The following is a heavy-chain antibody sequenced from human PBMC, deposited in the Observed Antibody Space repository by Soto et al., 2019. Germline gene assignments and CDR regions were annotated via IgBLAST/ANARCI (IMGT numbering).Heavy chain of an antibody. J-gene: IGHJ4*02. CDR2: IYYSGST. Sequence: QVQLQESGPGLVKPSETLSLTCTVSGGSISSYYWSWIRQPPGKGLEWIGYIYYSGSTNYNPSLKSRVTISVDTSKNQFSLKLSSVTAADTAVYYCARDNGDSGYSYNFDYWGQGTLVTVSS. V-gene: IGHV4-59*01. CDR3: ARDNGDSGYSYNFDY. D-gene: IGHD5-18*01. CDR1: GGSISSYY.